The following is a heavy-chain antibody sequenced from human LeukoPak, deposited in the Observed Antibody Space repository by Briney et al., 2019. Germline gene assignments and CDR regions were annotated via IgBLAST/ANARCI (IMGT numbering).Heavy chain of an antibody. V-gene: IGHV1-18*01. CDR3: ARCEGGEWPSAFDY. CDR2: ISAYNGNT. CDR1: GYTFTSYG. Sequence: ASVKVSCKASGYTFTSYGISWVRQAPGQGLEWMGWISAYNGNTNYAQKLQGRVTMTTDTSTSTAYMELRSLRSEDTAVYYCARCEGGEWPSAFDYWGQGTLVTVSS. J-gene: IGHJ4*02. D-gene: IGHD3-10*01.